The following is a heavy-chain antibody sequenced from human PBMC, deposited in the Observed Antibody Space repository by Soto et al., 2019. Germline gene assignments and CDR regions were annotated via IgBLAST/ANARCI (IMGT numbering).Heavy chain of an antibody. CDR1: GYSFTSYW. J-gene: IGHJ4*02. CDR3: ARRNYDFWSGYYTLYYFDY. D-gene: IGHD3-3*01. CDR2: IDPSDSYT. V-gene: IGHV5-10-1*01. Sequence: GESLKISCKGSGYSFTSYWISWVRQMPGKGLEWMGRIDPSDSYTNYSPSFQGHVTISADKSISTAYLQWSSPKASDTAMYYCARRNYDFWSGYYTLYYFDYWGQGTLVTVSS.